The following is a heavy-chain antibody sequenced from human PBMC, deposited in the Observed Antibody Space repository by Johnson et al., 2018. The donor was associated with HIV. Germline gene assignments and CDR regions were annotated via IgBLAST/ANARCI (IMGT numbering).Heavy chain of an antibody. CDR3: ARDDRPDGFDI. Sequence: VQLVESGGGLVQPGRSLRLSCAASGFSVSSNYMSWVRQSPGKGLEWVSVTYSGGSTYYADSVKGRFTISRDNAKNTLYLQMNSLRAEDTAVYYCARDDRPDGFDIWGQGTMVTVSS. CDR1: GFSVSSNY. V-gene: IGHV3-66*02. D-gene: IGHD1-14*01. J-gene: IGHJ3*02. CDR2: TYSGGST.